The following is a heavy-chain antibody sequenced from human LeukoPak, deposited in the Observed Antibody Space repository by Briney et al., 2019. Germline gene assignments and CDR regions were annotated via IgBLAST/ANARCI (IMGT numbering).Heavy chain of an antibody. Sequence: PGGSLRLSCAASGFTVTSSYMSWVRQAPGKGLEWVSVIYSGGSTYYTDSVEGRFTISRDNSKNTLYLQMNSLRAEDTAVYYCARDRPISWFGKLLSHGMDVWGQGTTVTVSS. V-gene: IGHV3-53*01. CDR2: IYSGGST. CDR1: GFTVTSSY. CDR3: ARDRPISWFGKLLSHGMDV. D-gene: IGHD3-10*01. J-gene: IGHJ6*02.